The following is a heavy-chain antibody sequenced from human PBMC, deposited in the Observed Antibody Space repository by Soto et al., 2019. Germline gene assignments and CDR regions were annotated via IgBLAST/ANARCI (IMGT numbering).Heavy chain of an antibody. Sequence: QVQLVQSGAEVKKAGASVKVSCKTSGYTFIGYYLNWVRQAPGQGLEWMGWVNPHTGGTNYAQKFDGRVTMTRDTSTYTAYMELSGLKFDDTATYFCARVMAYEQQLVPFDYWGQGTLVTVSS. CDR2: VNPHTGGT. J-gene: IGHJ4*02. V-gene: IGHV1-2*02. D-gene: IGHD6-13*01. CDR1: GYTFIGYY. CDR3: ARVMAYEQQLVPFDY.